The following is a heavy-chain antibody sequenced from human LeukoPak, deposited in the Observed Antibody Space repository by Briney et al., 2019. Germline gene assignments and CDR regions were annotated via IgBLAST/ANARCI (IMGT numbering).Heavy chain of an antibody. CDR2: INPSGGST. CDR3: ARGQLLSPYGDYEAPSSFGY. D-gene: IGHD4-17*01. J-gene: IGHJ4*02. CDR1: GYTFTSYY. Sequence: ASVKVSWKASGYTFTSYYMHWVRQAPGQGLEWMGIINPSGGSTSYAQKFQGRVTMTRDTSTSTVYMELSSLRSEDTAVYYCARGQLLSPYGDYEAPSSFGYWGQGTLVTVSS. V-gene: IGHV1-46*01.